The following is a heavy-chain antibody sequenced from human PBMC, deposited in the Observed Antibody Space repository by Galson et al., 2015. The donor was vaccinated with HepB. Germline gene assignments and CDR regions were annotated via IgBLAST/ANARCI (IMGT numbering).Heavy chain of an antibody. CDR1: GFTFGSHA. D-gene: IGHD1-1*01. J-gene: IGHJ4*02. CDR3: ARDPGISDNYYYFDC. Sequence: SLRLSCAASGFTFGSHAMNWVRQASGQGLEWIPFVSSSSNAIYYADSVRGRFTISRDNAKNSLHLQMNSLRDEDTAVYFCARDPGISDNYYYFDCWGQGTLVTVSS. V-gene: IGHV3-48*02. CDR2: VSSSSNAI.